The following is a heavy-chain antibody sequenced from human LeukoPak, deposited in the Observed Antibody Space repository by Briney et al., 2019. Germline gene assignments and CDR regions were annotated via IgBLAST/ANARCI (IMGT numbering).Heavy chain of an antibody. CDR3: AKEVRYCSSTSCYEYYYYYMDV. CDR2: ISGSGGST. Sequence: GGSLRLSCAASGFTFSSYAMSWVRQAPGKWLEWVSAISGSGGSTYYADSVKGRFTISRDNSKNTLYLQMNSLRAEDTAVYYCAKEVRYCSSTSCYEYYYYYMDVWGKGTTVTVSS. V-gene: IGHV3-23*01. J-gene: IGHJ6*03. CDR1: GFTFSSYA. D-gene: IGHD2-2*01.